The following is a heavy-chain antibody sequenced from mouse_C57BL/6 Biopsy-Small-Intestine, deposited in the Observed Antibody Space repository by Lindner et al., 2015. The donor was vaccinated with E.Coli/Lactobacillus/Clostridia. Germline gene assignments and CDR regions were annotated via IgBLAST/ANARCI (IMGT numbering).Heavy chain of an antibody. J-gene: IGHJ3*01. CDR1: GFTFSSYA. V-gene: IGHV5-6-3*01. CDR2: INSNGGNT. Sequence: VQLQESGGGLVKPGGSLKLSCAASGFTFSSYAMSWVRQTPEKRLEWVAAINSNGGNTYYPDTVKDRFTTSRDNAKNTLYLQMSSLRSEDTALYYCAREGYSAWFAYWGQGTLVTVSA. CDR3: AREGYSAWFAY.